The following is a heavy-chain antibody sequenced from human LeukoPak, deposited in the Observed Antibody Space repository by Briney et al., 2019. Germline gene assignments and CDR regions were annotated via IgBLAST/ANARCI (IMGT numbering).Heavy chain of an antibody. CDR1: GGTFSSYA. V-gene: IGHV1-69*04. Sequence: ASVKVSCKASGGTFSSYAISWVRQAPGQGLEWMGRIIPILGIANYAQKFQGRVTITADKSTSTAYMELSSLRSEDTAVYYCANLAYCGGDCYSPDWYFDLWGRGTLVTVSS. CDR2: IIPILGIA. D-gene: IGHD2-21*02. CDR3: ANLAYCGGDCYSPDWYFDL. J-gene: IGHJ2*01.